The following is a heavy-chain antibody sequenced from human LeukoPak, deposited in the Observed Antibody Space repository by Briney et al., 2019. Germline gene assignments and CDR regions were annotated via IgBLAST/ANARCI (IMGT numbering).Heavy chain of an antibody. V-gene: IGHV3-30*02. CDR3: AKQNGYSYVGYFDY. CDR1: GFTFTFYG. CDR2: IRYDGSNK. Sequence: GGSLRLSCAASGFTFTFYGMHWVRQAPGKGLEWVAFIRYDGSNKYYADSVKGRFTISRDNSKNTLYLQMNSLRAEDTAVYYCAKQNGYSYVGYFDYWGQGTLVTVSS. J-gene: IGHJ4*02. D-gene: IGHD5-18*01.